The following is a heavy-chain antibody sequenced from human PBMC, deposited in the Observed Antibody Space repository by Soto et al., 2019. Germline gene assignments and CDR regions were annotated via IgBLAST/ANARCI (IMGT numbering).Heavy chain of an antibody. V-gene: IGHV1-69*13. CDR1: GGTFSSYA. CDR2: IIPIFGTA. J-gene: IGHJ4*02. D-gene: IGHD3-9*01. CDR3: ARAHYDILGPFDY. Sequence: ASVKVSCKASGGTFSSYAISWVRQAPGQGLEWMGGIIPIFGTANYAQKFQGRVTITADESTSTAYMELSSLRSEDTAVYYCARAHYDILGPFDYWGQGTLVTSPQ.